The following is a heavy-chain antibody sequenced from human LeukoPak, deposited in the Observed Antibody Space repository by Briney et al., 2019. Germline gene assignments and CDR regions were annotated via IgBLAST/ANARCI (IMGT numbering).Heavy chain of an antibody. CDR2: IRSKAYGGTT. CDR1: GFTFGDYA. CDR3: TRDRQEGYDYGVRFDP. J-gene: IGHJ5*02. V-gene: IGHV3-49*03. Sequence: PGGSLRLSCTASGFTFGDYAMSWFRQAPGKGLEWVGFIRSKAYGGTTEYAASVKGRFTISRDDSKSIAYLQMNSLKTEDTAVYYCTRDRQEGYDYGVRFDPWGQGTLVTVSS. D-gene: IGHD4-17*01.